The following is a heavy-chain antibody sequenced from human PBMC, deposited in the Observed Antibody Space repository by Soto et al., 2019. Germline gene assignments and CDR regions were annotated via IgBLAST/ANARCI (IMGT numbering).Heavy chain of an antibody. CDR2: INPSGGST. CDR1: GYTFTSYY. Sequence: QVQLVQSGAEVKKPGASVKVSCKASGYTFTSYYMHWVRQAPGQGLEWMGIINPSGGSTSYAQKLRGRVPMTSDTSTSTVYMELSSLRSEATAVYYCARVSSWSCFDYWGQGTLVTVSS. V-gene: IGHV1-46*01. D-gene: IGHD6-13*01. CDR3: ARVSSWSCFDY. J-gene: IGHJ4*02.